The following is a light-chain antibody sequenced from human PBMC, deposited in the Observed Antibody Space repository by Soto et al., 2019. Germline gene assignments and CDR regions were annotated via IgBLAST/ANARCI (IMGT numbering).Light chain of an antibody. CDR1: QSIGSY. J-gene: IGKJ1*01. Sequence: EIQITQAPASLSESVLDRVTLACRASQSIGSYLNWYQQKPGKAPKLLMFATSYLQGGVPSRFSGSGSSTDFTLNINGLQPEDFATYYCQQSFSFPRPVGQGTQVDI. CDR3: QQSFSFPRP. CDR2: ATS. V-gene: IGKV1-39*01.